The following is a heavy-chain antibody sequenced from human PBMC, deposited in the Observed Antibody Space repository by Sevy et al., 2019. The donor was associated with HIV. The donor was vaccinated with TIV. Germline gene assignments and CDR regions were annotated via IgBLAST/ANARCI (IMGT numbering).Heavy chain of an antibody. V-gene: IGHV3-21*01. CDR1: GFTFSTST. CDR2: MTSRGSDI. J-gene: IGHJ4*02. CDR3: VMHGWNY. D-gene: IGHD2-15*01. Sequence: GGSLRLSCAASGFTFSTSTMNWVRQAPGKGLEWVSLMTSRGSDILYADSVKGRFTISRGIAKNSVFLQMNSLRVEDTAVYYCVMHGWNYWGQGTLVTVSS.